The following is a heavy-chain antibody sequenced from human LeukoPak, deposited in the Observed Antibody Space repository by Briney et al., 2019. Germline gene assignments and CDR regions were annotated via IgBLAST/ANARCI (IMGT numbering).Heavy chain of an antibody. J-gene: IGHJ2*01. V-gene: IGHV4-59*08. D-gene: IGHD4-23*01. CDR1: GGSISSYY. CDR2: IYYSGST. CDR3: ARHDPTVVYHQWYFGL. Sequence: PSETLSLTCTVSGGSISSYYWSWIRQPPGKGLEWIGYIYYSGSTNYNPSLKSRVTISVDTSKNQFSLKLSSVTAADTAVYYCARHDPTVVYHQWYFGLWGRGTLVTVSS.